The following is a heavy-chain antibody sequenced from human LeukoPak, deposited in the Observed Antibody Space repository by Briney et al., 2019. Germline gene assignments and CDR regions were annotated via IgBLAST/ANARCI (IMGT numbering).Heavy chain of an antibody. CDR1: GGSFSSSSYY. V-gene: IGHV4-39*07. CDR3: ARRISSFDY. J-gene: IGHJ4*02. Sequence: SETLSLTCTVSGGSFSSSSYYWGWIRQPPGKGLEWVGSINYRGSNYHNSSLKSRVTMSVDTSKNQFSLKLSSVTAADTAVYYCARRISSFDYWGQGTLVTVSS. D-gene: IGHD1-14*01. CDR2: INYRGSN.